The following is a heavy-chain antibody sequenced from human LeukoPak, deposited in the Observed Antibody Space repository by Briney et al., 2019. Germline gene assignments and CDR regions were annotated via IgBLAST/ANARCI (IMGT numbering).Heavy chain of an antibody. CDR3: AKDLLWFGELLYYFDY. CDR1: GFTFSSYA. D-gene: IGHD3-10*01. V-gene: IGHV3-30*04. Sequence: GGSLRLSCAASGFTFSSYAMHWVRQAPGKGLEWVAVISYDGSNKYYADSVKGRFTISRDNSKNTLYLQMNSLRAEDTAAYYCAKDLLWFGELLYYFDYWGQGTLVTVSS. CDR2: ISYDGSNK. J-gene: IGHJ4*02.